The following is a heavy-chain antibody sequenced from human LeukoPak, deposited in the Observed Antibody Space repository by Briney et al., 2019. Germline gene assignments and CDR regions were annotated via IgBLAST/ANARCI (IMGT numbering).Heavy chain of an antibody. CDR2: ISGSGGST. CDR1: GFTFSSYA. J-gene: IGHJ6*02. D-gene: IGHD6-19*01. CDR3: AKGFSSGWTNYYYYYGMDV. V-gene: IGHV3-23*01. Sequence: GGSLRLSCAASGFTFSSYAMSWVRQAPGKGLEWVSAISGSGGSTYYADSVKGRFTISRDNSKNTLYLQMNSLRAEDTAVYYCAKGFSSGWTNYYYYYGMDVWGQGTTVIVSS.